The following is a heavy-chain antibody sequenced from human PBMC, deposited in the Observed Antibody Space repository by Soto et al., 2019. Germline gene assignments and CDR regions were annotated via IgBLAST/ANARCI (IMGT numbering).Heavy chain of an antibody. Sequence: QVQLVQSGAEVKKPGASVKVSCKAPRYIFTAYFMHWVRQAPGQGLAWMGWINPNNGATHYGLSFQGRVTMTGDTSMSTAYMERSSLRSDDTAVYYCASHDPGAVFDPWGQGTLFIV. D-gene: IGHD1-1*01. J-gene: IGHJ5*02. CDR2: INPNNGAT. CDR1: RYIFTAYF. V-gene: IGHV1-2*02. CDR3: ASHDPGAVFDP.